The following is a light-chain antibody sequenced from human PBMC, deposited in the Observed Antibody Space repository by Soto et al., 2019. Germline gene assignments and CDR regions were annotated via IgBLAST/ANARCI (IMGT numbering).Light chain of an antibody. CDR1: QSIGNY. V-gene: IGKV1-39*01. J-gene: IGKJ1*01. CDR3: QQSSSALWT. Sequence: DIQMTQSPSSLSASIGDTVTITCRASQSIGNYLNWYQQKPGKAPKLLIYGASTLQSGVPSRFSGSRSGTDFSLIISSLQPEDFATYYCQQSSSALWTFGQGTKVEIK. CDR2: GAS.